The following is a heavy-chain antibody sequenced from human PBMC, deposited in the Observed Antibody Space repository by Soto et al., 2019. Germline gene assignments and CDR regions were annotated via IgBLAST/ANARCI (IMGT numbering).Heavy chain of an antibody. CDR1: GGTFSNYA. CDR2: IVPAFGTP. D-gene: IGHD3-3*01. J-gene: IGHJ6*02. Sequence: QVQLVQSGAAVKKPGSSVKVSCRASGGTFSNYAISWERQAPGQGLEWMGGIVPAFGTPNYAQNLQGSITITADDSTTTVDMDLSSLRSEDTAVYYCARGATIFGVAAYSYYEMEVWGQGTTVTVSS. CDR3: ARGATIFGVAAYSYYEMEV. V-gene: IGHV1-69*01.